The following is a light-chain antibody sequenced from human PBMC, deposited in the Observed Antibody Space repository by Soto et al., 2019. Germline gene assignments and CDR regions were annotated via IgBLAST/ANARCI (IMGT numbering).Light chain of an antibody. CDR1: QGISSY. Sequence: ASRMTQYPSSFSASTGDRVTITCRASQGISSYLAWYQQKPGKAPKLLIYAASTLQSGVPSRFSGSGSGTDFTLTISCLQSEDFATYYCQQYYSYPRTFGQGTKVEIK. CDR2: AAS. J-gene: IGKJ1*01. V-gene: IGKV1-8*01. CDR3: QQYYSYPRT.